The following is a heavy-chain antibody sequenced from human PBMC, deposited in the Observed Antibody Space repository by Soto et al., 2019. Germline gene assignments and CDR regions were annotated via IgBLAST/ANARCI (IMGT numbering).Heavy chain of an antibody. D-gene: IGHD3-10*01. Sequence: QVQLQESGPGLVKPSQTLSLTCTVSGGSISSGGYYWSWIRQHPGKGLEWIGYIYYSGSTYYNPSLKSRVTLSVDTSKNQFSLKLSSVTAADTAVYYCARRAERGIYGMDVWGQGTTVTVSS. CDR2: IYYSGST. CDR1: GGSISSGGYY. CDR3: ARRAERGIYGMDV. J-gene: IGHJ6*02. V-gene: IGHV4-31*03.